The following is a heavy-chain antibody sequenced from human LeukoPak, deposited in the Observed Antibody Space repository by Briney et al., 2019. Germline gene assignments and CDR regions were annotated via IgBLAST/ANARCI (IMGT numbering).Heavy chain of an antibody. V-gene: IGHV4-31*03. Sequence: SETLSLTCTVSGGSISSGGYYWSWIRQHPGKGLEWIGYIYYSGSTYYNPSLKSRVTISVDTSKNQLSLKLGSVTAADTAVYYCARGVTTVTTWRFISRYYFDYWGQGTLVTVSS. J-gene: IGHJ4*02. D-gene: IGHD4-17*01. CDR1: GGSISSGGYY. CDR2: IYYSGST. CDR3: ARGVTTVTTWRFISRYYFDY.